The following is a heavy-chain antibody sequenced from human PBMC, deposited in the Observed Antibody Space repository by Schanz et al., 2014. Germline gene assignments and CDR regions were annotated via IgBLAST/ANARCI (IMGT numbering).Heavy chain of an antibody. V-gene: IGHV3-23*01. D-gene: IGHD2-8*01. CDR3: ARAGCINGACKYGMDV. CDR2: ISGSGGST. CDR1: GFTFRNYA. J-gene: IGHJ6*02. Sequence: VQLLESGGGLVQPGGSLNLSCSASGFTFRNYALSWVRQAPGKGLAWVSAISGSGGSTYYADSVKGRFTISRDNSNHTLYLQMNSLRAEDTAVYYCARAGCINGACKYGMDVWGQGTTVTVSS.